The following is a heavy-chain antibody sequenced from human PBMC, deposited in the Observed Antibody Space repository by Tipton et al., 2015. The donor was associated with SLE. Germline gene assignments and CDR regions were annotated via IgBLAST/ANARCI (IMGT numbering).Heavy chain of an antibody. V-gene: IGHV1-18*01. CDR3: GRAVTGGLYWCLDL. D-gene: IGHD2-21*02. CDR2: ISTYNGNT. Sequence: QLVQSGAEVKHPGASVKVSCKASAYTFTTYSISWVRQAPGQGLEWMGWISTYNGNTNYAQKLQGRVTMTTDTSTSTAYMELRSLRSGGAAVYYWGRAVTGGLYWCLDLWGRGAVVAVSS. J-gene: IGHJ2*01. CDR1: AYTFTTYS.